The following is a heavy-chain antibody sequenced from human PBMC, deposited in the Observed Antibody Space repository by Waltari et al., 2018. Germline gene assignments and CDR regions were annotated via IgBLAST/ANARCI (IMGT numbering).Heavy chain of an antibody. J-gene: IGHJ6*03. CDR3: ARDTIFGHYYYMDV. CDR2: IIPIFGTA. D-gene: IGHD3-3*01. Sequence: QVQLVQSGAEVKKPGSSVKVSCKASGVPFSSYAFSWVRQAPGQGLGWMGGIIPIFGTANYAQKFQGRVTITADESTSTAYMELSSLRSEDTAVYYCARDTIFGHYYYMDVWGKGTTVTVSS. CDR1: GVPFSSYA. V-gene: IGHV1-69*12.